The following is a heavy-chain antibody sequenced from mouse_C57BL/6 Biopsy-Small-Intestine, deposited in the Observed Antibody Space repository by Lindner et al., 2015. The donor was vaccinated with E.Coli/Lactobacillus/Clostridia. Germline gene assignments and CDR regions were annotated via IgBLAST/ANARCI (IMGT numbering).Heavy chain of an antibody. CDR2: IDPETGGT. CDR3: ARDYYGSSYAFAY. CDR1: GYTFTDFE. J-gene: IGHJ3*01. D-gene: IGHD1-1*01. Sequence: VQLQESGAELVRPGASVTLSCKASGYTFTDFELHWVKQTPVHGLEWIGAIDPETGGTAYIQKFKDKAILTADKSSSTAYMELRSLTSEDSAVYYCARDYYGSSYAFAYWGQGTLVTVSP. V-gene: IGHV1-15*01.